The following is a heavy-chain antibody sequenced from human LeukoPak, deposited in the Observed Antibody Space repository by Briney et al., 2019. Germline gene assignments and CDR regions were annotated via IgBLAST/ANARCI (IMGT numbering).Heavy chain of an antibody. J-gene: IGHJ4*02. D-gene: IGHD4-17*01. CDR2: IYVSGST. Sequence: PSETLSLICTVSGGSISSYYWSWIRQPAGKGLEWIGRIYVSGSTNYNPSLKRRVTVSVDRSKNQFSLKLTSVTAADTAVYFCARENYDYGDPIYFDYWGQGTLVTVSS. CDR1: GGSISSYY. CDR3: ARENYDYGDPIYFDY. V-gene: IGHV4-4*07.